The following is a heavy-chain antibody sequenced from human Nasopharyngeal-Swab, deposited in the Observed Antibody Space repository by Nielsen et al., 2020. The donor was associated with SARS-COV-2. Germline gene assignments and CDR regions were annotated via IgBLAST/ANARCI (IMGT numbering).Heavy chain of an antibody. J-gene: IGHJ6*03. D-gene: IGHD1-14*01. CDR2: IYYSGST. V-gene: IGHV4-39*07. CDR3: AREGAGSETIYYYYYMDV. Sequence: RQAPGKRLEWIGSIYYSGSTYYNPSLKSRVTISVDTSKNQFSLKLSSVTAADTAVYYCAREGAGSETIYYYYYMDVWGKGTTVTVSS.